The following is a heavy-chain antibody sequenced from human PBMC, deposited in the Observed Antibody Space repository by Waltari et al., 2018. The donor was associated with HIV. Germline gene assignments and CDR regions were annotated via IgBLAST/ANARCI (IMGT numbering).Heavy chain of an antibody. D-gene: IGHD3-22*01. Sequence: DVQLEESGGGLVQPGGSLRLSCAASGFTFNTFGFNWVRQAPGKGLGLVAYISTISRPIYYADSVKGRFTTPRDDAKNSLYLEMNSLRADDTAVYYCARESYYYDSSGYPLAYWGQGILVTVSS. V-gene: IGHV3-48*04. J-gene: IGHJ4*02. CDR1: GFTFNTFG. CDR2: ISTISRPI. CDR3: ARESYYYDSSGYPLAY.